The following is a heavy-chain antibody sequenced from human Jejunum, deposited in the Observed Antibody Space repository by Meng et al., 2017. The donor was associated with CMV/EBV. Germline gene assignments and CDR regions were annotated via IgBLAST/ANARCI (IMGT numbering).Heavy chain of an antibody. J-gene: IGHJ6*02. Sequence: TFNGYAMSWVRQAPGKGLEWVSVISRSGGDTNYADSVKGRFTISRDNSKNTLYLEMSSLRAEDTAIYYCAKESGQYQMLSYYGLDVWGQGTTVTVSS. CDR2: ISRSGGDT. V-gene: IGHV3-23*01. CDR1: TFNGYA. CDR3: AKESGQYQMLSYYGLDV. D-gene: IGHD2-2*01.